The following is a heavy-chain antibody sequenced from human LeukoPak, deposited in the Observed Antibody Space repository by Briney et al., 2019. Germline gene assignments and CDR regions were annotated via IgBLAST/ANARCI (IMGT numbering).Heavy chain of an antibody. J-gene: IGHJ1*01. D-gene: IGHD6-13*01. CDR1: GFTFSGYE. Sequence: GGSLRLSCTASGFTFSGYEMNWVRQAPRKGLEWVSYISSSGNSIYYADSVKGRFTISRDNAKNSLYLQMNSLRAEDMAVYYCARGRFGSCWGQGTLVTVSS. V-gene: IGHV3-48*03. CDR2: ISSSGNSI. CDR3: ARGRFGSC.